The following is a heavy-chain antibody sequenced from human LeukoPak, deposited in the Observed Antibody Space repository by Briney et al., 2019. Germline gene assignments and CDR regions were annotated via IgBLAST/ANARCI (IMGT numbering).Heavy chain of an antibody. Sequence: VRLGGSLRLSCAASGFTFSTSWMSWIRRAPGKGLEWVAIIKKDGSEKYYVDSMKGRFTISRDSAKSSLFLQMNSLRAEDTAIYYCTTDTWYSAGHWGQGTLVTVSS. CDR3: TTDTWYSAGH. D-gene: IGHD2-15*01. CDR1: GFTFSTSW. CDR2: IKKDGSEK. V-gene: IGHV3-7*03. J-gene: IGHJ4*02.